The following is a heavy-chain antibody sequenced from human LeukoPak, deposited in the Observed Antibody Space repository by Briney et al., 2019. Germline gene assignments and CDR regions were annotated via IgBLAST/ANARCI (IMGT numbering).Heavy chain of an antibody. CDR1: GGSFSGYY. V-gene: IGHV4-34*01. Sequence: SETLSLTCAVYGGSFSGYYWSWIRQPPGKGLEWIGEINHSGSTNYNPSHKSRVTISVDTSKNQFSLKLSSVTAADTAVYYCARGGVVQYSSGQGIPFDYWGQGTLVTVSS. J-gene: IGHJ4*02. D-gene: IGHD6-19*01. CDR3: ARGGVVQYSSGQGIPFDY. CDR2: INHSGST.